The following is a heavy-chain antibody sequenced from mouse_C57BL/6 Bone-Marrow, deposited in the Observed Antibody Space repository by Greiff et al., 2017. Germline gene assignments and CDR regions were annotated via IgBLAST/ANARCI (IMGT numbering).Heavy chain of an antibody. V-gene: IGHV1-74*01. CDR3: AILYGNYFYYAMDY. J-gene: IGHJ4*01. D-gene: IGHD2-1*01. Sequence: QVQLKQPGAELVKPGASVKVSCKASGYTFTSYWMHWVKQRPGQGLEWIGRIHPSDSDTNYNQKFKGKATLTVDKSSSTAYMQLSSLTSEDSAVYYCAILYGNYFYYAMDYWGQGTSVTVSS. CDR2: IHPSDSDT. CDR1: GYTFTSYW.